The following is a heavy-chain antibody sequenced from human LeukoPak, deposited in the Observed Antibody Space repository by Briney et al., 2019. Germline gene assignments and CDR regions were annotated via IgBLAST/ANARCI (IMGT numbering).Heavy chain of an antibody. CDR3: AGTPTGVNHFDN. Sequence: GGSLRLSCAASGFTVSSNYMSWVRQAPGKGQEWVSAIYSGGTTYYADSVKGRFSISRDNSKNTLYLQMNSLRAEDTAVYYCAGTPTGVNHFDNWGQGTLVTVSS. CDR2: IYSGGTT. V-gene: IGHV3-53*01. D-gene: IGHD3-3*01. CDR1: GFTVSSNY. J-gene: IGHJ4*02.